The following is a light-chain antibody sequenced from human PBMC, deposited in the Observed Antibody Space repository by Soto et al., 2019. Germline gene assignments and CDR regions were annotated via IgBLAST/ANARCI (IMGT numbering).Light chain of an antibody. CDR3: QYYESSLSSYV. CDR2: GNS. CDR1: SSNIGAGYD. J-gene: IGLJ1*01. V-gene: IGLV1-40*01. Sequence: SVLTQPPSVSWAPGQRVTISCTGSSSNIGAGYDVHWYQQLPGTAPKLLIYGNSNRPSGVPDRFSGSKSGTSASLAITGLQAEDEADYYCQYYESSLSSYVFGTGTKVTVL.